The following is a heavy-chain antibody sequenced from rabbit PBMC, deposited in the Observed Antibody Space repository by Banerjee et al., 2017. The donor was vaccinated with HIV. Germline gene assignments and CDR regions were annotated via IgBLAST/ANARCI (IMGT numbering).Heavy chain of an antibody. Sequence: QSLEESGGDLVKPGASLTLTCTASGFSFSSGYDMCWVRQAPGKGLEWIGWIKTTNDENYYASWAKGRFTISKASSTTVTLQMTSLTAADTATYFCARDLAAVTGWNFGLWGQGTLVTVS. CDR1: GFSFSSGYD. J-gene: IGHJ4*01. CDR3: ARDLAAVTGWNFGL. D-gene: IGHD7-1*01. CDR2: IKTTNDEN. V-gene: IGHV1S40*01.